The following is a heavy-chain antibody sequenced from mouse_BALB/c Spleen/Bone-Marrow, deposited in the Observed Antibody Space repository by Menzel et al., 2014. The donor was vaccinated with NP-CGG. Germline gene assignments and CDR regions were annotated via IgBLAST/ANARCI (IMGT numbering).Heavy chain of an antibody. CDR3: AGLGYYGGFAY. Sequence: EVKLVESGGGLVQPGGSLKLSCAASGFDFSGFWMGWVRQAPGKGLEWIGEINPNSRTINYTPSLKDRFIISRDNAKNTLYLQMSKVRSEDTALYYCAGLGYYGGFAYWGQGTLVTVSA. CDR1: GFDFSGFW. D-gene: IGHD2-3*01. J-gene: IGHJ3*01. CDR2: INPNSRTI. V-gene: IGHV4-1*02.